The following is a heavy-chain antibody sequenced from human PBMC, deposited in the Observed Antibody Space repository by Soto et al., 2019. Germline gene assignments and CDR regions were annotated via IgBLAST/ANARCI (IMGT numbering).Heavy chain of an antibody. D-gene: IGHD2-15*01. CDR2: ISGSGGST. J-gene: IGHJ4*02. CDR1: GFTFSSSA. CDR3: AKVVRFCSGGSCYSGPFGYFDY. Sequence: GGSLRLSCAASGFTFSSSAMTWFRKAPGKGLEWVSAISGSGGSTYYADSVKGRFTISRDNSKNTLYLQMNSLRAEDTTVYYCAKVVRFCSGGSCYSGPFGYFDYWGQGTLVTVSS. V-gene: IGHV3-23*01.